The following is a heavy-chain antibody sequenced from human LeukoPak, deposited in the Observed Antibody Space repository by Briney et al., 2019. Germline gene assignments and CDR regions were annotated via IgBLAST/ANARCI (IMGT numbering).Heavy chain of an antibody. CDR3: AKDSESGSYSGGEIDY. D-gene: IGHD1-26*01. V-gene: IGHV3-9*03. CDR2: ISWNSGSI. CDR1: GFTFDDYA. J-gene: IGHJ4*02. Sequence: GGSLRLSCAASGFTFDDYAMHWVRQAPGKGLEWVSGISWNSGSIGYADSVKGRFTIFGDNAKNSLYLQMNSLRAEDMALYYCAKDSESGSYSGGEIDYWGQGTLVTVSS.